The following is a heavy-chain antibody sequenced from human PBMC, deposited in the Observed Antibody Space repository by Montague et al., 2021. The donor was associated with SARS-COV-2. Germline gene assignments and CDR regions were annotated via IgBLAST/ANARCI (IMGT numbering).Heavy chain of an antibody. Sequence: SETLSLTCTVSGGSISRYSWTWIRQPPGKGLEWIGYIYNSGSTNYNPSLTSRVTISLDSSKNQFSLNLTSVTAADTAVYYCARGSMVRGGKVYYGVDVWGQGTTVTVSS. D-gene: IGHD3-10*01. V-gene: IGHV4-59*12. J-gene: IGHJ6*02. CDR3: ARGSMVRGGKVYYGVDV. CDR2: IYNSGST. CDR1: GGSISRYS.